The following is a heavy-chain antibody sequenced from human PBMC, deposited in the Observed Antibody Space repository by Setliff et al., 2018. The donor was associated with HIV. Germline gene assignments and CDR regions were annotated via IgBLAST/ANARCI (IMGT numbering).Heavy chain of an antibody. V-gene: IGHV3-7*01. CDR3: AKDGTSHFDGNFDY. Sequence: GGSLRLSCAASGFTFSSHWMSWIRQAPGKGLEWVASIKQDGSESYYVDSVKGRFTISRDNFKNTLYLEMNSLRSEDTAVYYCAKDGTSHFDGNFDYWGQGSLVTVSS. CDR2: IKQDGSES. J-gene: IGHJ4*02. CDR1: GFTFSSHW. D-gene: IGHD2-2*01.